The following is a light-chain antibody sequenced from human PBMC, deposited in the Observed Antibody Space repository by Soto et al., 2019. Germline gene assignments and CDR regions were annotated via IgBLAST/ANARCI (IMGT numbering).Light chain of an antibody. CDR3: QQSYSTPWT. Sequence: DIQMTQSPSSLSASVGDRVTITCRASQSISSYLNWYQQKPGKAPKLLIYAASSLQSGDPSRFSGSGSGTDFTLTISSLQPEDFATYYCQQSYSTPWTLGQGTKLDIK. CDR2: AAS. CDR1: QSISSY. V-gene: IGKV1-39*01. J-gene: IGKJ1*01.